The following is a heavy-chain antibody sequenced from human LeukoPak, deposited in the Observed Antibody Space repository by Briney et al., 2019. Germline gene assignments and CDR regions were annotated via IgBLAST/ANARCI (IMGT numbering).Heavy chain of an antibody. V-gene: IGHV3-66*01. D-gene: IGHD4-17*01. CDR3: ARDQFGDYGTIDYYYGMDV. Sequence: GGSLRLSCAASGFTVSSNYMSWVRQAPGKGLEWVSVIYSGGSTYYADSVKGRFTISRDNSKNTLYLQMNSLRAEDTAVYYCARDQFGDYGTIDYYYGMDVWGQGTTVTVSS. CDR1: GFTVSSNY. J-gene: IGHJ6*02. CDR2: IYSGGST.